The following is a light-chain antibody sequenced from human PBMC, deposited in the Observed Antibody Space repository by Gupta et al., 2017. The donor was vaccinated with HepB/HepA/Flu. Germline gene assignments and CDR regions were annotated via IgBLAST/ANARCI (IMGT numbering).Light chain of an antibody. Sequence: QSVSTQPPSVSGPPGQRVTISCSVTRSNIGSNTVNWYQQVPGTAPKLLIHTNNQRPSGVPDRCSGSKSGTSAALAISGLQAEEEADYYCETWDDRRNGYVVFGGGTKLTVL. CDR3: ETWDDRRNGYVV. CDR1: RSNIGSNT. CDR2: TNN. V-gene: IGLV1-44*01. J-gene: IGLJ2*01.